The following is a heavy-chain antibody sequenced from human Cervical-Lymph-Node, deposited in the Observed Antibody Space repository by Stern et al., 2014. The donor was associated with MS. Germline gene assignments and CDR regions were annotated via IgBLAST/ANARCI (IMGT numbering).Heavy chain of an antibody. CDR3: ARSAYSIITSFDY. CDR1: GYSFTNYW. V-gene: IGHV5-51*01. Sequence: VQLGQSGAEVTKPGESLKISCKGSGYSFTNYWIGWVRQMPGKGLEWMGIIHPSDSDTRYSPSFQGQVPISVDKSIRTAYLHWSSLKASDTAMYYCARSAYSIITSFDYWGQGTLVTVSS. J-gene: IGHJ4*02. D-gene: IGHD4-11*01. CDR2: IHPSDSDT.